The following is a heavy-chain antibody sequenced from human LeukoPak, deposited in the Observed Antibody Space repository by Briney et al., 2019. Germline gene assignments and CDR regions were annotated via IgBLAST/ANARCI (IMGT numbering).Heavy chain of an antibody. CDR3: ARISYYFDY. D-gene: IGHD3-16*01. CDR2: MSQDGSEK. J-gene: IGHJ4*02. CDR1: GFTFSSYG. V-gene: IGHV3-7*01. Sequence: PGGSLRLSCAASGFTFSSYGMHWVRQAPGKGLEWVASMSQDGSEKQYADSVKGRFTISRDNAKNSLYLQMNSLRAEDTAVYYCARISYYFDYWGQGTLVTVSS.